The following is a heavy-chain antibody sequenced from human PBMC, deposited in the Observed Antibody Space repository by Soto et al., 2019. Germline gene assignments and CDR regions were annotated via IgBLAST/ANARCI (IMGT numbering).Heavy chain of an antibody. CDR1: GGTFSSYT. V-gene: IGHV1-69*02. Sequence: QVQLVQSGAEVKKPGSSVKVSCKASGGTFSSYTISWVRQAPGQGLEWMGRIIPILGIANYAQKFQGRVTXTXDXXTSPAYMELSSLRSDDPAVYYWAGREGAAENWFDPWGQGTLVTVSS. D-gene: IGHD3-16*01. J-gene: IGHJ5*02. CDR3: AGREGAAENWFDP. CDR2: IIPILGIA.